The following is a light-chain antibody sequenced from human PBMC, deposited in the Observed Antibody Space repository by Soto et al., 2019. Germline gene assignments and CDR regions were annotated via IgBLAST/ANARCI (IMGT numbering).Light chain of an antibody. Sequence: DIQMTQSPPYVSASVGDRVTITCRASQGIKNWLAWYQQKPGKAPNLLIYTGSSLQSGVPSRFSGSGSGTDFTLTINSLQPEDFATYYCQQAASFPITFGQGTRLEIK. V-gene: IGKV1-12*01. CDR2: TGS. J-gene: IGKJ5*01. CDR1: QGIKNW. CDR3: QQAASFPIT.